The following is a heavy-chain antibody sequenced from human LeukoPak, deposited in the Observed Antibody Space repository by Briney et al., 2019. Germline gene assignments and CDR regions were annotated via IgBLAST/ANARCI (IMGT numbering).Heavy chain of an antibody. J-gene: IGHJ4*02. CDR2: ISGSGGST. CDR1: GFTFSSYA. Sequence: GGSLRLSCAASGFTFSSYAMSWVRQAPGRRLEWVSAISGSGGSTYYADSVKGRFTISRDNSKNTLYLQMNSLRAEDTAVYYCAKDGVVVVAATSDYWGQGTLVTVSS. D-gene: IGHD2-15*01. V-gene: IGHV3-23*01. CDR3: AKDGVVVVAATSDY.